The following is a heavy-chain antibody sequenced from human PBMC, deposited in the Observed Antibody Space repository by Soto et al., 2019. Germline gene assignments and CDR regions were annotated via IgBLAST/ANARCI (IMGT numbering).Heavy chain of an antibody. V-gene: IGHV4-39*01. CDR1: GASTDSTIHY. J-gene: IGHJ4*02. D-gene: IGHD3-9*01. CDR3: ARHMDYNILTGYFD. CDR2: ISHSGST. Sequence: QLQLQESGPGLVKPSETLSLTCNVSGASTDSTIHYWAWIRQSPGKGLEWIGSISHSGSTHYNPSLKSRIIISADKSKNQFSLTLTTVTPADTAVYFCARHMDYNILTGYFDWGQGTLVTVS.